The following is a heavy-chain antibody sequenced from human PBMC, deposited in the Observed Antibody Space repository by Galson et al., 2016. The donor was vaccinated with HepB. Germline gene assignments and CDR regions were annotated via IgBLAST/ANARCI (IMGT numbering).Heavy chain of an antibody. CDR3: ATDDYCSGRRCFYDGY. J-gene: IGHJ4*02. CDR1: TFTFGDYG. CDR2: ISYHGRNE. D-gene: IGHD2-15*01. Sequence: SLRLSCAASTFTFGDYGIHWVRQAPGKGLEWVAFISYHGRNEYYADSVKGRFTLSRDNYRNTLYLQMIGLKTEDTAVYYCATDDYCSGRRCFYDGYWGQGALVTVSS. V-gene: IGHV3-30*03.